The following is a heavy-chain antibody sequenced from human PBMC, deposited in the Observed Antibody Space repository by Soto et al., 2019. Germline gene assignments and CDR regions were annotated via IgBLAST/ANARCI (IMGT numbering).Heavy chain of an antibody. D-gene: IGHD3-10*01. CDR3: XXXXXXXXXXXGNDY. CDR1: GFTFSNYA. Sequence: EVKLLESGGGLVQPGGSLRLACAASGFTFSNYAMSWVRQAPGKGLEWVSSISGSGGSTYYPDSVKGRFTISRDNXXXXXXXXXXXXXXXXXXXXXXXXXXXXXXXXXGNDYWGQGTLVTVSS. CDR2: ISGSGGST. J-gene: IGHJ4*02. V-gene: IGHV3-23*01.